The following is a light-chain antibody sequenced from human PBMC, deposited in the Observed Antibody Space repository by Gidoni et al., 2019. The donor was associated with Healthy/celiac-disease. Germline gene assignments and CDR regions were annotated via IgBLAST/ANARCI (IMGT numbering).Light chain of an antibody. CDR2: GAS. Sequence: EIVMTQSPDTLSVSPGERATLAGRTSQSVSSNLAWYQQKPGQVPRLLIYGASTRATGIPARLSGSGSGTEFTRTISSLQSEDFAVYYCQQYNNWPRTFGQGTKVEIK. V-gene: IGKV3-15*01. CDR3: QQYNNWPRT. CDR1: QSVSSN. J-gene: IGKJ1*01.